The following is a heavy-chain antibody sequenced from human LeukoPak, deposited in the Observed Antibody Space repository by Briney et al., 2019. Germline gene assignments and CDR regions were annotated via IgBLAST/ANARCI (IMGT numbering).Heavy chain of an antibody. CDR1: GYTLSDLA. D-gene: IGHD4-17*01. Sequence: ASVKVSCKVSGYTLSDLAMHWVRPAPGKGLEWMGGLYPEDGEAIYAQPLKGRVTMTEDTSTGTAYMELSSLRSDDTAVYYCATRTFGDYGAFDIWGQGTLVTVSS. CDR3: ATRTFGDYGAFDI. J-gene: IGHJ3*02. V-gene: IGHV1-24*01. CDR2: LYPEDGEA.